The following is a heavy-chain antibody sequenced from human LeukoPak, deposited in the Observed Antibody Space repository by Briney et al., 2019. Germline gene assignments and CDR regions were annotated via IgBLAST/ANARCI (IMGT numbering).Heavy chain of an antibody. CDR2: IKQDGSEK. V-gene: IGHV3-7*01. J-gene: IGHJ4*02. Sequence: GGSLRLSCAASGFTFSSYWMSWVRQAPGKGLEWVANIKQDGSEKYYVDSVKGRFTISRDNAKNSLYLQMNSLRAEGTAVYYCARVMITFGGVIVLFDYWGQGTLVTVSS. D-gene: IGHD3-16*02. CDR1: GFTFSSYW. CDR3: ARVMITFGGVIVLFDY.